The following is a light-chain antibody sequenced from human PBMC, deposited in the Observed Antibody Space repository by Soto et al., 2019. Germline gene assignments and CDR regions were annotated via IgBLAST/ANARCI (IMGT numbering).Light chain of an antibody. CDR1: QSVSSNY. Sequence: EVVLTQSPGTLSLSPGERATLSCRASQSVSSNYLAWYQQKLGQAPRLLIFAASSRATGIPDRFSGSGSGTDFTLTISRLEPEDFAVYYCQQYGGLPRTFGQGTKVEIK. J-gene: IGKJ1*01. CDR2: AAS. V-gene: IGKV3-20*01. CDR3: QQYGGLPRT.